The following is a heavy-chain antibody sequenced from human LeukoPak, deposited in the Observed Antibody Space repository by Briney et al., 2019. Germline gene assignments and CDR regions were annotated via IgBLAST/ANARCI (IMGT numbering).Heavy chain of an antibody. D-gene: IGHD1-26*01. CDR2: IRDSGSST. CDR1: GFSFNNDW. Sequence: GGSLRLSCATSGFSFNNDWMDWVRQAPGKGLEWVSAIRDSGSSTHYADSVKGRFTTSRDNSKNTLFLQMNSLRAEDTAIYYCAKYGPQDSGSSHFDYWGQGALVTVSS. CDR3: AKYGPQDSGSSHFDY. V-gene: IGHV3-23*01. J-gene: IGHJ4*02.